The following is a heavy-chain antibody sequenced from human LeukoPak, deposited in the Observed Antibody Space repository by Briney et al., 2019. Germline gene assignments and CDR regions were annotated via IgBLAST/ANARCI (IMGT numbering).Heavy chain of an antibody. Sequence: GGSLRLSCAASGFTFSNYAMHWVRQAPGKGLEWVAVISYDGSNKYYADSVKGRFTISRDNSKNTLYLQMNSLRAEDTAVYYCARDYDSSGYAFGYWGQGTLVTVSS. CDR3: ARDYDSSGYAFGY. V-gene: IGHV3-30-3*01. CDR1: GFTFSNYA. J-gene: IGHJ4*02. CDR2: ISYDGSNK. D-gene: IGHD3-22*01.